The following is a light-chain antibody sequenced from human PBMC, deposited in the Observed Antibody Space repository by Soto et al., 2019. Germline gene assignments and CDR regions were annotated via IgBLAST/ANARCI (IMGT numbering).Light chain of an antibody. CDR3: QKYGSSPRT. Sequence: EIVLTQSPGTLSLSPGERATLFCRASQSVSSSYLAWFQQRPGQAPRLLIYGASSRATGIPDRFSGSGSGTDFTLTISRLEPDDLGMYYCQKYGSSPRTFGQGTKVEIK. CDR1: QSVSSSY. CDR2: GAS. V-gene: IGKV3-20*01. J-gene: IGKJ1*01.